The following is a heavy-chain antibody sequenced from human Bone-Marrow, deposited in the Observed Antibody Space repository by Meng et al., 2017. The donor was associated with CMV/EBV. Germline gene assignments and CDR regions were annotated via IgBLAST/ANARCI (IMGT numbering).Heavy chain of an antibody. J-gene: IGHJ5*02. CDR2: IIPIFGTA. CDR1: GGTFSSYA. V-gene: IGHV1-69*05. D-gene: IGHD5-24*01. Sequence: SVKVSCKASGGTFSSYAISWVRQAPGQGLEWMGGIIPIFGTANYAQKFQGRVTMTRDTSTSTVYMELSSLRSEDTAVYYCARGMTTSSEVYNWFDPWGQGTLVTVSS. CDR3: ARGMTTSSEVYNWFDP.